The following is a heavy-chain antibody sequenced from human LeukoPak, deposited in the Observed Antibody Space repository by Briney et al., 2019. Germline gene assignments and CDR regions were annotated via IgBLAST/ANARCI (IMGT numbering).Heavy chain of an antibody. V-gene: IGHV4-34*01. Sequence: SETLSLTCAVYGGSFSGHYWSWIRQPPGKGLEWIGEVNHSGRTNYNPSLESRLSISVDRPKNQFSLNLRSMTAADTAVYYCARIWSVYGNLPGFVDYWGQGILVTVSS. CDR1: GGSFSGHY. CDR3: ARIWSVYGNLPGFVDY. D-gene: IGHD4-11*01. J-gene: IGHJ4*02. CDR2: VNHSGRT.